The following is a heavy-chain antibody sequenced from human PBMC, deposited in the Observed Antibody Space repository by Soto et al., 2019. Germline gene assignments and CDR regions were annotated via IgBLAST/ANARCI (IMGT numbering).Heavy chain of an antibody. CDR1: GFTFSSYA. D-gene: IGHD4-4*01. V-gene: IGHV3-30-3*01. Sequence: QVQLVESGGGVVQPGRSLRVSCAASGFTFSSYAMHWVRQAPGKGLEWVAVISYDGSNKYYADSVKGRFTISRDNSKNTLYLQMNSLRAEDTAVYYCARPLWRNDYNWRYFDPWGRGALVTVSS. CDR2: ISYDGSNK. CDR3: ARPLWRNDYNWRYFDP. J-gene: IGHJ2*01.